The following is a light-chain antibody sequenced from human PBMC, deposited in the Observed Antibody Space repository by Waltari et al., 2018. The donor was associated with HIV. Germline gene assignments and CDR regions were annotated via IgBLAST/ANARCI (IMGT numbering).Light chain of an antibody. J-gene: IGLJ2*01. CDR2: EVT. Sequence: QSALTQPPSASGSPGQSVPISCTATNSDIGGYHYVSWYQQHPGKAPKLVISEVTKRPSGVPDRFSGSKSGTTASLTVSGLQAEDEADYYCSSYADRNGFYVVFGGGTRLTVL. CDR3: SSYADRNGFYVV. V-gene: IGLV2-8*01. CDR1: NSDIGGYHY.